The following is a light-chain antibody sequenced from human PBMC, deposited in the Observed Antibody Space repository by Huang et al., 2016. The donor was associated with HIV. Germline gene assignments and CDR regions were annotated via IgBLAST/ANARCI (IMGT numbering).Light chain of an antibody. CDR2: GSS. CDR3: HQTYTSSS. V-gene: IGKV1-39*01. J-gene: IGKJ5*01. CDR1: QDIGTY. Sequence: DIQMTQSPSSLSASVGDSITITCRTSQDIGTYLNWYRQRPGKAPNLLIYGSSTVQSGVPSRVSGGVSGTEFTLTINGLQPVDFGIYYCHQTYTSSSFGQGTRL.